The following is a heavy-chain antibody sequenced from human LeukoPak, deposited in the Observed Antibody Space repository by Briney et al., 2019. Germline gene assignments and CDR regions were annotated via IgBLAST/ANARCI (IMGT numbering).Heavy chain of an antibody. V-gene: IGHV3-53*05. CDR1: GFTVSSNY. CDR2: IYSGGST. D-gene: IGHD3-10*01. Sequence: PGGSLRLSCAASGFTVSSNYMSWVRQAPGKGLEWVSVIYSGGSTYYADSVKGRFTISRDNSKNTLYLQMNSLRAEDTALYYCAKDSHLGSGSYYKGNFDYWGQGTLVTVSS. J-gene: IGHJ4*02. CDR3: AKDSHLGSGSYYKGNFDY.